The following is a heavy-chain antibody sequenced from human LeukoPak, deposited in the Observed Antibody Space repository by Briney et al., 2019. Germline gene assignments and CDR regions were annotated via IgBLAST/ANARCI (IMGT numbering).Heavy chain of an antibody. CDR3: GTTRTGSTDFDH. V-gene: IGHV3-30*03. D-gene: IGHD1-7*01. CDR1: GFTFSTYG. Sequence: GGSLRLSCAASGFTFSTYGMRWVRQAPGKGLEWVGVISSDGSEKFYADSVKGRFTLSRDNSKSTLYLQMSRLGGEDTGVYYCGTTRTGSTDFDHWGQGTLVTVSS. CDR2: ISSDGSEK. J-gene: IGHJ4*02.